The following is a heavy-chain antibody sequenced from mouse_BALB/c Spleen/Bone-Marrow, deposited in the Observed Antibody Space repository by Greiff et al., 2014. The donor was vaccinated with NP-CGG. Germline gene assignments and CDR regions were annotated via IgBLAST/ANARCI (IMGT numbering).Heavy chain of an antibody. CDR1: GYTFTSYW. Sequence: GSELVRPGASVKLSCKASGYTFTSYWMHWVKQRPGQGLEWIGNIYPGSGSTNYDEKFKSKATLTVDTSSSTAYMQLSSLTSEDSSVYYCTRSFPYWGQGTLVTVSA. CDR3: TRSFPY. J-gene: IGHJ3*01. V-gene: IGHV1S22*01. CDR2: IYPGSGST.